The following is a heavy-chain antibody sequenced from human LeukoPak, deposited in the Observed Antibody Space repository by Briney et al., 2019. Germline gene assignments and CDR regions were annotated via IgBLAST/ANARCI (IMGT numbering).Heavy chain of an antibody. Sequence: PETLSLTCTVSGGSISSYYWSWIRQPPGKGLEWIGYIYYSGSTNYNPSLKSRVTISVDTSKNQFSLKLSSVTAADTAVYYCAKGTYSYWFDPWGQGTLVTVSS. CDR2: IYYSGST. V-gene: IGHV4-59*08. CDR1: GGSISSYY. D-gene: IGHD2-21*01. J-gene: IGHJ5*02. CDR3: AKGTYSYWFDP.